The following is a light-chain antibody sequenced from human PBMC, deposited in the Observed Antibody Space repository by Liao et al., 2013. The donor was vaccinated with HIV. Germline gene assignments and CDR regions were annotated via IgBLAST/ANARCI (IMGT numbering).Light chain of an antibody. CDR1: KLGDKY. J-gene: IGLJ1*01. Sequence: SYVLTQPPSVSVSPGQTASITCSGDKLGDKYAYWYQQKPGQSPVLVIYQNGKRPSGIPERFSGSNSGNTATLTISGTQAMDEADYYCQAWDSSTGVFGSGTKVTVL. CDR3: QAWDSSTGV. CDR2: QNG. V-gene: IGLV3-1*01.